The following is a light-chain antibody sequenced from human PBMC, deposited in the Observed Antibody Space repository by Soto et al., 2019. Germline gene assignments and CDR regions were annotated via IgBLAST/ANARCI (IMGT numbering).Light chain of an antibody. CDR2: GAS. CDR3: QKYDRAPFT. Sequence: DIQMTQSPSSLSAYLGDRVTITCRASQGISNYLAWYQQKPGRLPKLLLFGASTLQSGVPARFSGSGSGTLFTLTINGLLPEDVATYYCQKYDRAPFTFGPGIKVDIK. J-gene: IGKJ3*01. V-gene: IGKV1-27*01. CDR1: QGISNY.